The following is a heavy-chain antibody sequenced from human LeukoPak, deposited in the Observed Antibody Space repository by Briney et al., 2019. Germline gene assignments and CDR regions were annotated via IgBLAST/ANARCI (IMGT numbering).Heavy chain of an antibody. CDR3: VGADYDILTGYYIDY. J-gene: IGHJ4*02. CDR2: ISSSGDTL. D-gene: IGHD3-9*01. V-gene: IGHV3-48*03. CDR1: GFTFNSFE. Sequence: GGSLRLSCAASGFTFNSFEMHWVRQAPGKGLEWVSYISSSGDTLYYANSMKGRFTISRDNAKNSLYLQMNSLRAEDTAVYYCVGADYDILTGYYIDYWGQGTLVTVSS.